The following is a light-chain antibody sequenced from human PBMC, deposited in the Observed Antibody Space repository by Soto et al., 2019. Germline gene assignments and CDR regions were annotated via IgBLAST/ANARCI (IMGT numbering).Light chain of an antibody. CDR1: PSDIGAYNY. Sequence: QSALTQPASVSGSPGQSITISCSGTPSDIGAYNYVSWYQHLPGKAPKVIIYDVTNRPSGVSSRFSGSKSGTTASLTISGLQAEDEANYNCGSYTIIITLMIFGGGTKVTVL. CDR2: DVT. V-gene: IGLV2-14*03. CDR3: GSYTIIITLMI. J-gene: IGLJ2*01.